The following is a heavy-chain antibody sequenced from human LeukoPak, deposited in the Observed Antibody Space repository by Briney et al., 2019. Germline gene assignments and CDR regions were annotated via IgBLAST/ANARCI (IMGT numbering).Heavy chain of an antibody. CDR2: IIPIFGTA. CDR3: ARGQPLVVTATTYYYYYGMDV. J-gene: IGHJ6*02. V-gene: IGHV1-69*13. D-gene: IGHD2-21*02. CDR1: GGTFSSYA. Sequence: GASVKVSCTASGGTFSSYAISWVRQAPGQGLEWMGGIIPIFGTANYAQKFQGRVTITADESTSTAYMELSSLRSEDTAVYYCARGQPLVVTATTYYYYYGMDVWGQGTTVTVSS.